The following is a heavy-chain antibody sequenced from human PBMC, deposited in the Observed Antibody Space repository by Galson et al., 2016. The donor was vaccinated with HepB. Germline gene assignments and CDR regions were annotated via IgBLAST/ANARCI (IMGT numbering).Heavy chain of an antibody. CDR3: AGYCSSTSCSRYGDILTGYDGPF. Sequence: ETLSLTCTVSGGSISSSRYSWGWIRQPPGKGLEWIGCLYYSGSTYYNSSLKSRVTISVDTSKNPFSLNLSAVTAADTAVYYCAGYCSSTSCSRYGDILTGYDGPFWGQGTLVTVSS. J-gene: IGHJ4*02. CDR1: GGSISSSRYS. V-gene: IGHV4-39*01. CDR2: LYYSGST. D-gene: IGHD2-2*01.